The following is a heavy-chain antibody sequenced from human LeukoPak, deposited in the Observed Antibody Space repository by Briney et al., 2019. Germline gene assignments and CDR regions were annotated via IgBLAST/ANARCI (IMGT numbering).Heavy chain of an antibody. Sequence: SETLSLTCTVSGGSISSSSYYWGWIRQPPGKGLEWIGSIYYSGSTYYNPSLKSRVTISVDTSKNQSSLKLSSVTAADTAVYYCARPYLRGTVVNNWFDPWGQGTLVTVSS. CDR2: IYYSGST. CDR3: ARPYLRGTVVNNWFDP. J-gene: IGHJ5*02. CDR1: GGSISSSSYY. D-gene: IGHD4-23*01. V-gene: IGHV4-39*01.